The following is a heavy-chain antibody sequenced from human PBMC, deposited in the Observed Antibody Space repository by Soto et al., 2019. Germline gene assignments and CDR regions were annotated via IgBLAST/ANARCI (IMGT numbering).Heavy chain of an antibody. CDR3: GPRGAVAPRGY. D-gene: IGHD2-15*01. Sequence: QVQLQQWGAGLLKPSETLSLTCAVSGGSFSDFYWTWIRQLPGKGLEWIGEINHIGYTNYNPSRESRVAISVDTSKNQFSRNLRSVTAADTAVYYCGPRGAVAPRGYWGQGTLVTVSS. J-gene: IGHJ4*02. CDR2: INHIGYT. CDR1: GGSFSDFY. V-gene: IGHV4-34*02.